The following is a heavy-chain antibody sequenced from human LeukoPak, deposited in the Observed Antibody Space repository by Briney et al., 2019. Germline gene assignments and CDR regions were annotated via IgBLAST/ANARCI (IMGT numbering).Heavy chain of an antibody. D-gene: IGHD1-26*01. CDR3: ARDPPYYAFDI. Sequence: SETLSRTGAVYGGSFSGYYWSWLRQPPGKGLEWIGEINHSGSTNYNPSLKSRVTISVDTCKNQFYLKLSSVTAADTAVYYCARDPPYYAFDIWGQGTMVTVSS. CDR2: INHSGST. J-gene: IGHJ3*02. V-gene: IGHV4-34*01. CDR1: GGSFSGYY.